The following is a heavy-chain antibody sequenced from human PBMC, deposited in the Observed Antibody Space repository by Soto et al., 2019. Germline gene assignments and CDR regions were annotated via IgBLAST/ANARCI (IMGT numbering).Heavy chain of an antibody. Sequence: SETLSLTCTVSGGSISSYYWSWIRQPPGKGLEWIGYIYYSGSTNYNPSLKSRVTISVDTSKNQFSLKLSSVTAADTAVYYCARLGYCSSTSCYVLILDYWGQGTLVTVAS. CDR3: ARLGYCSSTSCYVLILDY. CDR1: GGSISSYY. D-gene: IGHD2-2*01. J-gene: IGHJ4*02. CDR2: IYYSGST. V-gene: IGHV4-59*01.